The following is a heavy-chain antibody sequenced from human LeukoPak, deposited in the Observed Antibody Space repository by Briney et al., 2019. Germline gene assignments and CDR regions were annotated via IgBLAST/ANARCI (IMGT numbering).Heavy chain of an antibody. CDR2: ISAYNGNT. J-gene: IGHJ4*02. CDR3: ARAPTVVTPFDY. V-gene: IGHV1-18*01. CDR1: GGTFSSYA. D-gene: IGHD4-17*01. Sequence: GASVKVSCKASGGTFSSYAISWVRQAPGQGLEWMGWISAYNGNTNYAQKLQGRVTMTTDTSTSTAYMELRSLRSDDTAVYYCARAPTVVTPFDYWGQGTLVTVSS.